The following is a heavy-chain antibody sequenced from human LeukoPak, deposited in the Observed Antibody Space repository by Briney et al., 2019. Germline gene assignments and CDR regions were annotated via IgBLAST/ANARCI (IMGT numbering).Heavy chain of an antibody. CDR2: INHCGST. D-gene: IGHD3-3*01. Sequence: SETLSLTCTVSGGSISSYYWSWIRQPPGKGLEWIGEINHCGSTNYNPSLKSRVTISVDTSKNQFSLKLSSVTAADTAVYYCARHQGVVDLWGRGSLVTVSS. J-gene: IGHJ2*01. CDR3: ARHQGVVDL. CDR1: GGSISSYY. V-gene: IGHV4-34*01.